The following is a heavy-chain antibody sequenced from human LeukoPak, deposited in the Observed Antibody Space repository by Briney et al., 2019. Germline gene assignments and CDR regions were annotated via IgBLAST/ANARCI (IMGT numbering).Heavy chain of an antibody. J-gene: IGHJ4*02. Sequence: GRSLRLSCAASGFTFSSYGMHWVRQAPGKGLEWVAVIWYDGSNKYYADSVKGRFTISRDNSKNTLYLQMSSLRAEDTAVYYCAKDGEGMATISYYFDYWGQGTLVTVSS. CDR1: GFTFSSYG. D-gene: IGHD5-24*01. V-gene: IGHV3-33*06. CDR2: IWYDGSNK. CDR3: AKDGEGMATISYYFDY.